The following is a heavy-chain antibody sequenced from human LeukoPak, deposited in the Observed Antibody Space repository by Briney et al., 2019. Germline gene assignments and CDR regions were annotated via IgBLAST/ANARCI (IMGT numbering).Heavy chain of an antibody. D-gene: IGHD6-13*01. V-gene: IGHV4-4*07. CDR2: IHTSGTT. CDR1: GGSISSHY. CDR3: ARDIAAAGQHYFDY. J-gene: IGHJ4*02. Sequence: SETLSLTCAVSGGSISSHYWSWVRQPAGKGLEWIGRIHTSGTTTYSPSLKSRVTMSVDTSKNQLSLKLSSVTAADTALYYCARDIAAAGQHYFDYWGQGSLVTVSS.